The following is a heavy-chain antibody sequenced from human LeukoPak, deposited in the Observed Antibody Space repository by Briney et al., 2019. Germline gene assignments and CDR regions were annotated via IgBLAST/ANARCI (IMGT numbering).Heavy chain of an antibody. CDR1: GGSFSGYY. CDR3: VRGAHYYGSGSSDY. J-gene: IGHJ4*02. CDR2: INHSGST. Sequence: SETLSLTCAVYGGSFSGYYWSWIRQPPGKGLEWIGEINHSGSTNYNPSLKSRVTISVDTSKNQFSLKLSSVTAADTAVYYCVRGAHYYGSGSSDYWGQGTPVTVSS. D-gene: IGHD3-10*01. V-gene: IGHV4-34*01.